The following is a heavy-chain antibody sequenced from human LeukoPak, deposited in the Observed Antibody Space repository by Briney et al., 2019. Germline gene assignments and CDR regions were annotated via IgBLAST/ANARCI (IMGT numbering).Heavy chain of an antibody. CDR1: GFPFNAYW. V-gene: IGHV3-7*03. CDR2: IRQDGDTK. D-gene: IGHD6-13*01. J-gene: IGHJ4*02. CDR3: ARSIPYGTTWYGRSDF. Sequence: GGSLRLSCAASGFPFNAYWMTWVRQAPGKGLEWVANIRQDGDTKYYVDSVKGRFTISRDNAMNSLYLQMNSLRAEDTAIYYCARSIPYGTTWYGRSDFWGQGTLVTVSS.